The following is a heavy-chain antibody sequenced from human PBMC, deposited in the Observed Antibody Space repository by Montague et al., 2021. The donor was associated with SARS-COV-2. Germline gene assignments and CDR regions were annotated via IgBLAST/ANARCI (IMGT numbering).Heavy chain of an antibody. D-gene: IGHD3-10*01. CDR3: ATGLWFGEYDRDF. CDR1: GFTFRSSA. Sequence: SLRLSCAGSGFTFRSSAMSWVRQAPGKGLEWVAVIYSGGSSIYYADSVKGRFIISRDNSQNKVFLQMNSLRVEDTAVYFRATGLWFGEYDRDFWGQGTMVTVSS. J-gene: IGHJ3*01. V-gene: IGHV3-23*03. CDR2: IYSGGSSI.